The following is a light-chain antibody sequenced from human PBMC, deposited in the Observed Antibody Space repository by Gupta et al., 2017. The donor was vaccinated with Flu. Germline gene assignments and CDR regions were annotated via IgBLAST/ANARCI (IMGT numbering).Light chain of an antibody. CDR2: GDN. CDR1: SSNIGAGFD. V-gene: IGLV1-40*01. J-gene: IGLJ1*01. Sequence: QSVLTQPPSVSGPPGQRVTISGTGSSSNIGAGFDVHWYQHLPVTAPKLLINGDNNRPSGVPDRFSASKSGTSASLAITGLQAEDEADYYCQSYDSSLYVLYVFGAGTKFTVL. CDR3: QSYDSSLYVLYV.